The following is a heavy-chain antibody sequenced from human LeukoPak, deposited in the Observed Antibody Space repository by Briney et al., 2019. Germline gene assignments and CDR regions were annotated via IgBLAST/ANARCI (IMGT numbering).Heavy chain of an antibody. J-gene: IGHJ4*02. CDR1: GYTFTGYY. V-gene: IGHV1-2*02. D-gene: IGHD3-3*01. Sequence: ASLKVSCKASGYTFTGYYMHWVRQAPGQGLEWMGWINPNSGGTNYAQKFQGRVTRTRDTSISTAYMELSRLRSDDTAVYYCASTYYDFWSGYYAPTHRTYYFDYWGQGTLVTVSS. CDR3: ASTYYDFWSGYYAPTHRTYYFDY. CDR2: INPNSGGT.